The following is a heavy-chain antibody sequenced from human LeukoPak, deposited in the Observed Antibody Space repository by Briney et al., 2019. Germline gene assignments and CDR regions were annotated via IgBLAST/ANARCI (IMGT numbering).Heavy chain of an antibody. CDR2: ISYDGSTK. Sequence: GGSLRLSCAASGFTFSSYAMHWVRQAPGKGLEWVAVISYDGSTKYYADSVKGRFTISRDNSKNTLYLQMNSLRADDTAVYNCARGSGGSLTAYIDYWGQGTLVTVSS. CDR1: GFTFSSYA. V-gene: IGHV3-30-3*01. CDR3: ARGSGGSLTAYIDY. J-gene: IGHJ4*02. D-gene: IGHD2-15*01.